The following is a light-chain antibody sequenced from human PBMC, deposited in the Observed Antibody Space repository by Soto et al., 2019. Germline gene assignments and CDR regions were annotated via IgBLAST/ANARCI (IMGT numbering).Light chain of an antibody. CDR1: QSISSW. CDR3: QQYNSYLLYT. Sequence: DIQMTQSPSTLSASVGDRVTITCRASQSISSWLAWYQQKPGKAPKLLIYDASSLESGVPSRFSVSGSGTEFTLTISSLQPDDFATYYCQQYNSYLLYTFGQGTKLEIK. J-gene: IGKJ2*01. V-gene: IGKV1-5*01. CDR2: DAS.